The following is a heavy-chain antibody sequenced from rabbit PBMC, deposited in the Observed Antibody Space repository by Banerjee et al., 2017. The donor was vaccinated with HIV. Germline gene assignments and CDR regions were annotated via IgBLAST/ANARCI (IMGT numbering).Heavy chain of an antibody. D-gene: IGHD4-2*01. Sequence: QSLEESGGDLVKPGASLTLTCTASGLSFSSGYDMCWVRQAPGKGLEWIACIHSVSGSTYYASWAKGRFTISKTSSPTVTLQMTSLTAADTATYFCARGTGGAGDGLNLWGPGTLVTVS. CDR1: GLSFSSGYD. V-gene: IGHV1S40*01. J-gene: IGHJ4*01. CDR3: ARGTGGAGDGLNL. CDR2: IHSVSGST.